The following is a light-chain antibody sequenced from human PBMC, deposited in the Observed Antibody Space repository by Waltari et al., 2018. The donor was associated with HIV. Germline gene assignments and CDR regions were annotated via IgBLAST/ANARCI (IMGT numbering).Light chain of an antibody. J-gene: IGLJ3*02. V-gene: IGLV3-25*03. CDR2: KDN. Sequence: SYELTHPPSLSVSPGQTARLTCSGDALPKQYAYWFQQKPGQAPVMLIYKDNERPSGIPERFSGSNSGTTVTLTISGVQSEDEADYYCQSADSSRSYWVFGGGTKLTVL. CDR3: QSADSSRSYWV. CDR1: ALPKQY.